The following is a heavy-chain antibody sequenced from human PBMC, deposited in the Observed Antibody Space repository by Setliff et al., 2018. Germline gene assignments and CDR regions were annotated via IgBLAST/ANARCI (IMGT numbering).Heavy chain of an antibody. CDR1: GYIFTSYA. Sequence: ASVKVSCKASGYIFTSYAINWVRQAPGQGLEWMGSISAYNANTNYAQNLQGRVTMTRDTSTNTVYMELSSLRSEDTAVYYCARGGSPDCITAGCRYGDYVYWGQGTQVTVSS. CDR3: ARGGSPDCITAGCRYGDYVY. D-gene: IGHD2-2*01. CDR2: ISAYNANT. V-gene: IGHV1-18*01. J-gene: IGHJ4*02.